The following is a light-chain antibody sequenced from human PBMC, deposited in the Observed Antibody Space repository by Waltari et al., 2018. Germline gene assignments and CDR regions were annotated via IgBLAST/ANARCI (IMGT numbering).Light chain of an antibody. Sequence: QSVLTQPPSASVTPGQRVTISCSGSSSNIGSDFLYWYQQLPGTAPKLLVYRNNQRPSGVPDRFSGSKSGTSASLAISGLRSEDEADYYCAAWDDSLSGPGVFGGGTKLTVL. CDR3: AAWDDSLSGPGV. CDR1: SSNIGSDF. V-gene: IGLV1-47*01. J-gene: IGLJ3*02. CDR2: RNN.